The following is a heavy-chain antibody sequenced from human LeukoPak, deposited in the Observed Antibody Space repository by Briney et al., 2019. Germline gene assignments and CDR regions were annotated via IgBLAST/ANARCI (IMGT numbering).Heavy chain of an antibody. Sequence: ASVKVSCKASGYTFTGYYMHWVRQAPGQGLEWMGWINPNSGGTNYAQKFQGWVTMTRDTSISTAYMELSRLRSDATAAYYCARDRGSFWFDPWGQGTLVTVSS. J-gene: IGHJ5*02. CDR2: INPNSGGT. CDR3: ARDRGSFWFDP. D-gene: IGHD2-15*01. CDR1: GYTFTGYY. V-gene: IGHV1-2*04.